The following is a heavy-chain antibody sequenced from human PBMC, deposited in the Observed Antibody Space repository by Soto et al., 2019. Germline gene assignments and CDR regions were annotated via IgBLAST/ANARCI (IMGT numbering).Heavy chain of an antibody. J-gene: IGHJ4*02. CDR1: GGSFSTYA. CDR3: ARDALGFDY. CDR2: IIPSFGTP. Sequence: QVQLEQSGAEVKKPGSSVKVSCKSSGGSFSTYAIGWVRQAPGQGLEWMGQIIPSFGTPNYAQKFQGRVTLTADASTKTAYLELISLRLEDTAIYYSARDALGFDYWGQGTDLTVSS. V-gene: IGHV1-69*01.